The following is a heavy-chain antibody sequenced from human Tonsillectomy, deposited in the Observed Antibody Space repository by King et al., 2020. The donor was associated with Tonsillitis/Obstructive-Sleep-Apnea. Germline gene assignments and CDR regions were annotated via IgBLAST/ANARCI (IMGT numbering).Heavy chain of an antibody. CDR3: ARDYGDSAPFFDY. D-gene: IGHD4-17*01. CDR1: GYRFSSYG. J-gene: IGHJ4*02. V-gene: IGHV1-18*01. Sequence: VQLVESGAEVKKPGASVKVSCKASGYRFSSYGISWVRQAPGQGLEWMGWISVNNGNTNYAQKVQGRVIMTTDTSTSTAYMELRSLRSDDTAVYFCARDYGDSAPFFDYWGQGTLVTVSS. CDR2: ISVNNGNT.